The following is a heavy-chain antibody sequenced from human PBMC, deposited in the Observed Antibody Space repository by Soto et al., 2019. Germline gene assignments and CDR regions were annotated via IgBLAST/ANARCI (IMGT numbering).Heavy chain of an antibody. D-gene: IGHD3-3*01. CDR2: IIPILGIA. J-gene: IGHJ5*02. V-gene: IGHV1-69*02. Sequence: SVKLSCKASGCTFSCYTISWVRQAPRQGLEWMGRIIPILGIANYAQKFQGRVTITADKSTSTAYMELSSLRSEDTAVYYCARASGYYDLETNWFDPWGQGTLVTVSS. CDR1: GCTFSCYT. CDR3: ARASGYYDLETNWFDP.